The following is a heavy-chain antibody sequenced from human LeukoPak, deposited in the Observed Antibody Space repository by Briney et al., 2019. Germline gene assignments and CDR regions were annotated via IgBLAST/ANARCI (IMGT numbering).Heavy chain of an antibody. J-gene: IGHJ4*02. V-gene: IGHV3-7*01. CDR3: AKRSDDYNYFDY. D-gene: IGHD5-24*01. CDR2: IKQDGSDK. CDR1: GFTFSSFW. Sequence: GGSLRLSCAASGFTFSSFWMTWVRQAPGKGLEWVANIKQDGSDKYYVDSVKGRFTISRDNAKNSLYLQMNSLRAEDTAVYLCAKRSDDYNYFDYWGQGTLVTVSS.